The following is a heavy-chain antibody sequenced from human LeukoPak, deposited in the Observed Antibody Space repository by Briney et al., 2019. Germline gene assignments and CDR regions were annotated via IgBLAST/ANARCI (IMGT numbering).Heavy chain of an antibody. Sequence: PGGSLRLSCAASGFTFSSYEMNWVRQAPGKGLEWVSYISSSGSTIYYADSVKGRFTISRDNAKNSLYLQMNSLRAEDTAVYYCARGGYCSSTSCQPPLYCYGMDVWGQGTTVTVSS. D-gene: IGHD2-2*01. V-gene: IGHV3-48*03. J-gene: IGHJ6*02. CDR2: ISSSGSTI. CDR1: GFTFSSYE. CDR3: ARGGYCSSTSCQPPLYCYGMDV.